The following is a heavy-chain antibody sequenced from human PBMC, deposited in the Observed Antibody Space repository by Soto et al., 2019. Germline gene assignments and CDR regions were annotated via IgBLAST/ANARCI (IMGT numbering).Heavy chain of an antibody. CDR1: GYTFTGYY. D-gene: IGHD3-3*01. J-gene: IGHJ6*02. Sequence: ASVKVSCKASGYTFTGYYMHWVRQAPGQGLEWMGWINPNSGGTNYAQKFQGRVTMTRDTSISTAYMELSRLRSDVTAVYYCARDCPITIFGVVINYGMDVWAQGTTVTVSS. CDR3: ARDCPITIFGVVINYGMDV. CDR2: INPNSGGT. V-gene: IGHV1-2*02.